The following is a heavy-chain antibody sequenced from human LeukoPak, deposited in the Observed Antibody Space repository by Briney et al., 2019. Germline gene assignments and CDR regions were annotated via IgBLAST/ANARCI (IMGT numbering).Heavy chain of an antibody. CDR1: GYTFSSYG. Sequence: GASVKVSCKASGYTFSSYGISWVRQAPGQGLEWMGWISAYNGNTNCAQKFRGRVTMTTDTSTSTAYMELRSLRSDDTAVYYCASLKTDGYFDYWGQGTLVTVSS. CDR3: ASLKTDGYFDY. CDR2: ISAYNGNT. J-gene: IGHJ4*02. D-gene: IGHD5-24*01. V-gene: IGHV1-18*01.